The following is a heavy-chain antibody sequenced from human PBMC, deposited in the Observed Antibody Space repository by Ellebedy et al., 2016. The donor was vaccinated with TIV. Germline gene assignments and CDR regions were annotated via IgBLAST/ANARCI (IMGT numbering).Heavy chain of an antibody. CDR1: GASMSSYF. Sequence: MPGGSLRLSCTVSGASMSSYFWTWIRQPPGKGPEWIGYTYITGSTDYNPSLKGRATISLDTPKNQFSLTLTSVTAADTAVYYCASHSYGSGVYFDLWGRGTLVTVSS. CDR2: TYITGST. J-gene: IGHJ2*01. D-gene: IGHD3-10*01. V-gene: IGHV4-4*08. CDR3: ASHSYGSGVYFDL.